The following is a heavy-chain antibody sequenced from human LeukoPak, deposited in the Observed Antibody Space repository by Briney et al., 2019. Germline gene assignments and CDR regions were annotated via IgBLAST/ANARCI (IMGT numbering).Heavy chain of an antibody. Sequence: GRSLRLSCAASGFTFNSYAMHWVRQAPGKGLEWVAVISYDGSNKYYADSVKGRFTIPRDNSKNTLYLQMNSLRAEDTAVYYCARGFRVCSGGSCYSGIFDYWGQGTLVTVSS. V-gene: IGHV3-30*04. J-gene: IGHJ4*02. CDR1: GFTFNSYA. CDR3: ARGFRVCSGGSCYSGIFDY. D-gene: IGHD2-15*01. CDR2: ISYDGSNK.